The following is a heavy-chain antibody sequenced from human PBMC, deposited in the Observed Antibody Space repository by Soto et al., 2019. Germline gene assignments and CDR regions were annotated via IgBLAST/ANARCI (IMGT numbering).Heavy chain of an antibody. CDR2: IYYSGST. CDR3: ARSPSRYSSLSNWFDP. V-gene: IGHV4-59*01. J-gene: IGHJ5*02. D-gene: IGHD6-6*01. CDR1: GGSISSYY. Sequence: PSETLSLTCTVSGGSISSYYWSWIRQPPGKGLEWIGYIYYSGSTNYNPSLKSRVTISVDTSKNQFSLKLSSVTAADTAVYYCARSPSRYSSLSNWFDPWGQGTLVTVSS.